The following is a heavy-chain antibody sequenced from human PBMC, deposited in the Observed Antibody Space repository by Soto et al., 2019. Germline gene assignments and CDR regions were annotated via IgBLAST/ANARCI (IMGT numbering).Heavy chain of an antibody. Sequence: QLQLQESGPGLVKPSETLSLTCTVSGGSISSSSYYWGWIRQPPGKGLEWIGSIYYSGSTYYNPSLKSRVTISVDTSKNQFSLKLSSVTAADTAVYYCARAPYCGGDCYSYYFDYWGQGTLVTVSS. CDR3: ARAPYCGGDCYSYYFDY. V-gene: IGHV4-39*01. CDR2: IYYSGST. CDR1: GGSISSSSYY. J-gene: IGHJ4*02. D-gene: IGHD2-21*02.